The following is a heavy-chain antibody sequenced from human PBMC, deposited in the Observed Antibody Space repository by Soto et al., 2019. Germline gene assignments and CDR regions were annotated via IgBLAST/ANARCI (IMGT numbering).Heavy chain of an antibody. CDR2: IIPNSGTT. CDR1: GGSFRNFV. J-gene: IGHJ4*02. CDR3: ARDLEGRATIRF. V-gene: IGHV1-69*01. Sequence: QVQLVQSGAEVKKPGSSVKVSCKASGGSFRNFVISWVRQAPGQGLEWMGGIIPNSGTTNYAQKFQGKVTIAADESTSTAYMELSGLTSEDTSLYYCARDLEGRATIRFWGQGTVVTVPS. D-gene: IGHD4-4*01.